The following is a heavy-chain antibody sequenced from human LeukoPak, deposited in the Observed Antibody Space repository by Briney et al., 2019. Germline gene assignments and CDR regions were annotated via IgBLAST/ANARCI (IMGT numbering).Heavy chain of an antibody. CDR2: AYYRSKWYS. CDR3: ARGPQWLNY. V-gene: IGHV6-1*01. CDR1: GDSVSSDSAT. D-gene: IGHD6-19*01. Sequence: SQTLSLTCAISGDSVSSDSATWNWIRQSPSRGLEWLGRAYYRSKWYSAYAVSVKSRISINSDTSKNQFSLQLNSVTPEDTAIYYCARGPQWLNYWGQGTLVTVSS. J-gene: IGHJ4*02.